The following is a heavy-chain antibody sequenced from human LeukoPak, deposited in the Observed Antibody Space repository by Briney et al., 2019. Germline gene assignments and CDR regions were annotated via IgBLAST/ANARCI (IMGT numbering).Heavy chain of an antibody. V-gene: IGHV3-30-3*01. J-gene: IGHJ6*03. CDR2: ISYDGSNK. CDR3: AREGTLTGTTWGYYYYMDV. D-gene: IGHD1-20*01. Sequence: GGSLRLSCAASGFTFSSYAMHWVRQAPGKGLEGGAVISYDGSNKHYADSVKGRFTISRDNSKNTLYLQMNSLRAEDTAVYYCAREGTLTGTTWGYYYYMDVWGKGTTVTVSS. CDR1: GFTFSSYA.